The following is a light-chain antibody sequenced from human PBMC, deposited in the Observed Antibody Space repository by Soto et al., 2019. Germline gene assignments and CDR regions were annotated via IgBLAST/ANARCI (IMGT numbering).Light chain of an antibody. J-gene: IGKJ2*01. V-gene: IGKV1-39*01. CDR2: AAS. Sequence: DIPMTQSPSSLSASVEDRVTITCRASQSISTSLNWYQQKPGQAPKLLIYAASYLQSGVPSRFSGSGSGTEFTLTISSLQPEDLATYFCQQSDHSPMYTFGQGTDLKIK. CDR3: QQSDHSPMYT. CDR1: QSISTS.